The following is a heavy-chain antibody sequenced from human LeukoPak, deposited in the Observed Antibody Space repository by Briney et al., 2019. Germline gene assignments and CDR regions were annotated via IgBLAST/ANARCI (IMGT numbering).Heavy chain of an antibody. D-gene: IGHD6-13*01. J-gene: IGHJ4*02. CDR1: GFTFDDYG. V-gene: IGHV3-20*04. CDR2: INWSGGST. CDR3: ARLGIAAAGRPFDY. Sequence: PGGSLRLSCAASGFTFDDYGMSWVRQAPGKGLEWVSGINWSGGSTGYADSVKGRFTISRDNAKNSLYLHMNSLRAEDTALYYCARLGIAAAGRPFDYWGQGTLVTVSS.